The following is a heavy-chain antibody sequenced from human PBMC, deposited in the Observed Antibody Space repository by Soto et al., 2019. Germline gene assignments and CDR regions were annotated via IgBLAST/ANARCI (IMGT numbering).Heavy chain of an antibody. CDR2: IYWDDAK. CDR1: GFSLSTSGVG. D-gene: IGHD5-18*01. J-gene: IGHJ4*02. V-gene: IGHV2-5*02. CDR3: APSGGYSYGPGWDY. Sequence: QITLKESGPTLVKPTQTLTLTCTFSGFSLSTSGVGVGWIRQPPGKALEWLALIYWDDAKRYSPSLKSRRTITKDTSKNQVVLTMTNMDPVDTATYYCAPSGGYSYGPGWDYWGQGTLVTVSS.